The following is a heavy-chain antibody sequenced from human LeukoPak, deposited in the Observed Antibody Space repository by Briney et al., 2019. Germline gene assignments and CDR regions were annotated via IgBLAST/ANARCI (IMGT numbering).Heavy chain of an antibody. D-gene: IGHD4-17*01. V-gene: IGHV4-59*01. Sequence: SETLSLTCTVSGGSISSYYWSWIRQPPGKGLEWIGYIYYSGSTNYNPSLESRVTISVDTSKNQFSLKLSSVTAADTAVYYCARSYGELDYWGQGTLVTVSS. CDR2: IYYSGST. J-gene: IGHJ4*02. CDR1: GGSISSYY. CDR3: ARSYGELDY.